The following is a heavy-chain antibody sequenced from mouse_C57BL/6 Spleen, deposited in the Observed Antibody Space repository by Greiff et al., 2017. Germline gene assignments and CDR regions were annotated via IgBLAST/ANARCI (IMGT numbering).Heavy chain of an antibody. V-gene: IGHV5-16*01. D-gene: IGHD1-1*01. Sequence: EVKLVESEGGLVQPGSSMKLSCTASGFTFSDYYMAWVRQVPEKGLEWVENINYDGSSTYYLDTLKSRFIISRDNAKNILYLQMSSLKSEYTATYYCARDRYYGSSYGWFAYWGQGTLVTVSA. CDR3: ARDRYYGSSYGWFAY. CDR1: GFTFSDYY. CDR2: INYDGSST. J-gene: IGHJ3*01.